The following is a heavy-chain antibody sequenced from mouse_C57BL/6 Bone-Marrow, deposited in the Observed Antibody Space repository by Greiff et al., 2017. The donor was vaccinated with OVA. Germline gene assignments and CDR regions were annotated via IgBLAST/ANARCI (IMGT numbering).Heavy chain of an antibody. CDR2: ISSGGSYT. CDR1: GFTFSSYG. D-gene: IGHD2-5*01. V-gene: IGHV5-6*01. J-gene: IGHJ3*01. CDR3: ATYYSNYLFAY. Sequence: EVMLVESGGDLVKPGGSLKLSCAASGFTFSSYGMSWVRQTPDKRLEWVATISSGGSYTYYPDSVKGRFTISRDNAKNTLYLQMSSLKSEDTAMYYCATYYSNYLFAYWGQGTLVTVSA.